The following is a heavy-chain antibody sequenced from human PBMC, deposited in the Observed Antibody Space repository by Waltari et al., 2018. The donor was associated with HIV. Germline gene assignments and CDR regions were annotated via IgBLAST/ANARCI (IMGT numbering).Heavy chain of an antibody. J-gene: IGHJ5*02. CDR1: GGSFSGYY. Sequence: QVQLQQWGAGLLKPSETLSLTCAVYGGSFSGYYWSWIRQPPGKGLEWIGEINHSGSTNYNPSLKSRVTISVDTSKNQFSLKLSSVTAADTAVYYCARRSVAVAGNWFDPWGQGTLVTVSS. CDR2: INHSGST. CDR3: ARRSVAVAGNWFDP. V-gene: IGHV4-34*01. D-gene: IGHD6-19*01.